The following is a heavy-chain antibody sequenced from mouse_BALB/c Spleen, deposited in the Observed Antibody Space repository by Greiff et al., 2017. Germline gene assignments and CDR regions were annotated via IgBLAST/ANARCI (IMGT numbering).Heavy chain of an antibody. CDR3: TAYDYGAMDY. D-gene: IGHD6-5*01. CDR2: IRLKSNNYAT. Sequence: EVKLQESGGGLVQPGGSMKLSCVASGFTFSNYWMNWVRQSLEKGLEWVAEIRLKSNNYATHYAESVKGRFTISRDDSKSSVYLQMNNLRAEDTGIYYCTAYDYGAMDYWGQGTSVTVSS. V-gene: IGHV6-6*02. CDR1: GFTFSNYW. J-gene: IGHJ4*01.